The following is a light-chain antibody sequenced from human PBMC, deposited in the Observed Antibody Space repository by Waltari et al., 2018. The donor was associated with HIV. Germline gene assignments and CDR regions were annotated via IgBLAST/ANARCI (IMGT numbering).Light chain of an antibody. CDR1: RYSIDFIS. CDR2: KNN. Sequence: QSVLTQPPSAAGTPGPRIFITCSGCRYSIDFISCIWFQHLPGTAPTLLIQKNNQRTSGVPDRFSASKSGTSASLAIRGLRSEDEADYYCGAWDDSLSAWVFGGGTKLSVL. V-gene: IGLV1-47*01. J-gene: IGLJ3*02. CDR3: GAWDDSLSAWV.